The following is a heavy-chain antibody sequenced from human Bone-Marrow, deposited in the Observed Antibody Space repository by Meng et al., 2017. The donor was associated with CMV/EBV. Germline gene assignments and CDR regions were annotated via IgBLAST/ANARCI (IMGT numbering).Heavy chain of an antibody. CDR3: ARNGLWSAAEYYYYGMDV. V-gene: IGHV1-46*01. CDR2: INPSGGST. CDR1: GYTFTSYY. D-gene: IGHD2-8*01. J-gene: IGHJ6*01. Sequence: ASVKVSCKASGYTFTSYYMHWVRQAHGQGLKWMGIINPSGGSTSYAQKFQGRVTITTDESTSTAYMELSSLRSEDTAVYYCARNGLWSAAEYYYYGMDVWGQGTTVTGSS.